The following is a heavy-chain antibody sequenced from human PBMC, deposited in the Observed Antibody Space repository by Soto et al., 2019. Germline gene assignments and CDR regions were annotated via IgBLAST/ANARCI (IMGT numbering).Heavy chain of an antibody. Sequence: SETLSLTCAVSGGSISSGGYSWSWIRQPPGKGLEWIGYIYHSGSTYYNPSLKSRVTISVDRSKNQFSLKLSSVTAADTAVYYCAVAGTENYFDYWGQGTLVTVSS. J-gene: IGHJ4*02. CDR3: AVAGTENYFDY. CDR1: GGSISSGGYS. V-gene: IGHV4-30-2*01. CDR2: IYHSGST. D-gene: IGHD6-19*01.